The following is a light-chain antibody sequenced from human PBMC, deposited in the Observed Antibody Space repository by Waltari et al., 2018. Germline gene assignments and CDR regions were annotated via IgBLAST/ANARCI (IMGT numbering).Light chain of an antibody. CDR3: QQQYLTPWT. Sequence: SFLYSSNNKNILTWYQHKPGQPPKLLSYWASTRESGVPDRFSGSESGAEVTLTISSLQAGDVAVYYCQQQYLTPWTFGQGTKVEI. J-gene: IGKJ1*01. CDR2: WAS. V-gene: IGKV4-1*01. CDR1: SFLYSSNNKNI.